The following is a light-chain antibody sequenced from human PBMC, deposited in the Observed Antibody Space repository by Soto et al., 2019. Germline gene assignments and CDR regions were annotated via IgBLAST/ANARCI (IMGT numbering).Light chain of an antibody. Sequence: EIVLTQSPATLSLSPGERATLSCRASQSVSSYLTWYQQKPGQAPRLLIYDASKKATDIPARFSGSGPGTDFTLTISSLEPEDFAVYYCQQRSNWPWTFGQGTNVEIK. J-gene: IGKJ1*01. CDR2: DAS. CDR3: QQRSNWPWT. V-gene: IGKV3-11*01. CDR1: QSVSSY.